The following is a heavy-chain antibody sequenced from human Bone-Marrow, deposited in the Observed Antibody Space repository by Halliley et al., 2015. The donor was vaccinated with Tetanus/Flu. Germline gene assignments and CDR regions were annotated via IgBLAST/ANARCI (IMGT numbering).Heavy chain of an antibody. Sequence: LSCTVSGGSISGSHWAWIRQPPGKGLEWIAYVYNTGSTNYNPSLKSRVTMSLDTSKNQFSLGLTSVTAADTTVYYCLRNAGYWGQGTLVTVSS. J-gene: IGHJ4*02. V-gene: IGHV4-59*12. D-gene: IGHD1-1*01. CDR1: GGSISGSH. CDR2: VYNTGST. CDR3: LRNAGY.